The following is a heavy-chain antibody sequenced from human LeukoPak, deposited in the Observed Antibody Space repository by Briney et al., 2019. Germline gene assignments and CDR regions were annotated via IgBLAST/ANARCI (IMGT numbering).Heavy chain of an antibody. CDR3: AKEDGMDV. Sequence: PGGSLRLSCAASGFTFSSYGMHWVRQAPGKGLEWVAVISYDGSNKYYADSVKGRFTISRDNSKNTLYLQMNSLRAEDTAVYYCAKEDGMDVWGQGTMVTVSS. V-gene: IGHV3-30*18. CDR2: ISYDGSNK. CDR1: GFTFSSYG. J-gene: IGHJ6*02.